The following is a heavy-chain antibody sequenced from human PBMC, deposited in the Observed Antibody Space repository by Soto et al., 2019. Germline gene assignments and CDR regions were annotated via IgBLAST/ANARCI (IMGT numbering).Heavy chain of an antibody. CDR1: GGTFSSYA. J-gene: IGHJ6*02. CDR3: ARDRGGRYCSGGIFYEVRDDYYYYGMYV. V-gene: IGHV1-69*13. D-gene: IGHD2-15*01. Sequence: SVKVSCKASGGTFSSYAISWVRQAPGQGLEWMGGIIPIFGTANYAQKFQGRVTITADESTSTAYMELSSLRSEDTAVYYCARDRGGRYCSGGIFYEVRDDYYYYGMYVRGQGTTVTVSS. CDR2: IIPIFGTA.